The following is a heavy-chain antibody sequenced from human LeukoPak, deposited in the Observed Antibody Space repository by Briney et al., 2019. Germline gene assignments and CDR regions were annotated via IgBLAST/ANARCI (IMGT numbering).Heavy chain of an antibody. CDR3: ARGRPYRDAFDI. CDR2: MNPNSGNT. D-gene: IGHD1-26*01. Sequence: GASVKVSCKASGYTFASYDINWVRQATGQGLEWMGWMNPNSGNTGYAQKFQGRVTMTRNTSISTAYMELSSLRSEDTAVYYCARGRPYRDAFDIWGQGTMVTVSS. J-gene: IGHJ3*02. V-gene: IGHV1-8*01. CDR1: GYTFASYD.